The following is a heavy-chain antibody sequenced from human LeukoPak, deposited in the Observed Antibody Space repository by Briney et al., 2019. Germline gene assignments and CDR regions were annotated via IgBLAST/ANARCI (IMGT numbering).Heavy chain of an antibody. CDR3: AREIFQGLERGWFDP. CDR2: IIPILGIA. CDR1: GGTFSSYA. V-gene: IGHV1-69*04. Sequence: GSSVKVSCKASGGTFSSYAISWVRQAPGQGLEWMGRIIPILGIANYAQKFQGRVTITADKSTSTAYMELSSLRSEDTAVYYCAREIFQGLERGWFDPWGQGTLVTVSS. D-gene: IGHD1-1*01. J-gene: IGHJ5*02.